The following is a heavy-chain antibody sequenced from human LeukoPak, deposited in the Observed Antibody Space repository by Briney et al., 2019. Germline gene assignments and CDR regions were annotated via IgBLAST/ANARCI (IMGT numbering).Heavy chain of an antibody. D-gene: IGHD3-10*01. CDR1: GDSISNHY. V-gene: IGHV4-59*08. Sequence: MPSETLSLTCTVSGDSISNHYWNWIRQPPGKGLEWIIYVFSSGTTDYHPSLNSRVTISLDTSRNLFSLSLTLVTAADTAVYYCGRHFGGSSGSFYTDYWGQGTLVTVSS. CDR2: VFSSGTT. J-gene: IGHJ4*02. CDR3: GRHFGGSSGSFYTDY.